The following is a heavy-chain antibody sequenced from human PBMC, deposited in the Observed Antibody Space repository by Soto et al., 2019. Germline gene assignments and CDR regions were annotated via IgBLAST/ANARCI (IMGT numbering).Heavy chain of an antibody. CDR1: GGSISSGGYY. J-gene: IGHJ4*02. Sequence: PSETLSLTCTVSGGSISSGGYYWSWIRQHPGKGLEWIGYIYYSGSTYYNPSLKSRVTISVGTSKNQFSLKLSSVTAADTAVYYCARSNAGYSYGYLDYWGQGTLVTVSS. CDR3: ARSNAGYSYGYLDY. D-gene: IGHD5-18*01. CDR2: IYYSGST. V-gene: IGHV4-31*03.